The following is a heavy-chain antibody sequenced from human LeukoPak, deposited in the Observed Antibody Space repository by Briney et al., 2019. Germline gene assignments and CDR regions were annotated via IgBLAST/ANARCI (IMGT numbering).Heavy chain of an antibody. CDR2: IYYSGST. CDR3: ASSDSSWPPLRDV. J-gene: IGHJ6*04. D-gene: IGHD6-13*01. CDR1: GGSISSGGYS. Sequence: PSQTLSLTCAVSGGSISSGGYSWRWIRQPPGKGLEWIGYIYYSGSTYYNPSLKSQVTISVDTSKNQFSLKLSSVTAADTAVYYCASSDSSWPPLRDVWGKGTTVTVSS. V-gene: IGHV4-30-4*07.